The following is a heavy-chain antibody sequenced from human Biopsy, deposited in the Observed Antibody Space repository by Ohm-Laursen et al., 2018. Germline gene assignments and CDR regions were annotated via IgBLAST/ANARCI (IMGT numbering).Heavy chain of an antibody. Sequence: GTLSLTCAVYGGTYSGYYWSWIRQPPGKGLEWIGEVHHDGRANYNPSLKSRVTISGDMSKKQSSLKLSGVTAADTAVYYCARFIVPSLHCSNGVCPIRWFDPWGQGTLVTVFS. CDR2: VHHDGRA. V-gene: IGHV4-34*01. CDR3: ARFIVPSLHCSNGVCPIRWFDP. J-gene: IGHJ5*02. CDR1: GGTYSGYY. D-gene: IGHD2-2*01.